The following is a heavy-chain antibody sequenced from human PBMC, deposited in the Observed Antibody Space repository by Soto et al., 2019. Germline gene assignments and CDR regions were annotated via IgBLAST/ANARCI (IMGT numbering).Heavy chain of an antibody. CDR2: ISSNGGTT. J-gene: IGHJ4*02. D-gene: IGHD1-7*01. CDR1: GFTFSSYD. Sequence: EVQLAESGGDMVQPGGSLRLSCVASGFTFSSYDMHWVHQAPGKGLEYVSSISSNGGTTYYGNSVKGRFTISRDNSKNTLYLQMGSLRAEDMAVYYCVRRVSGNYDYWGQGTLVTVSS. V-gene: IGHV3-64*01. CDR3: VRRVSGNYDY.